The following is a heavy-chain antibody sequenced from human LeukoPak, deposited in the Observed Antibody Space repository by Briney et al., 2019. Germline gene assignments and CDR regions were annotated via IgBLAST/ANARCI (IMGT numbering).Heavy chain of an antibody. J-gene: IGHJ4*02. V-gene: IGHV3-49*04. CDR2: IRNKAYGGTT. CDR3: TRVPYYDFWSGYYGNFDY. Sequence: GGSLRLSCTASGFTFGDYAMSWVRQAPGKGLEWVGFIRNKAYGGTTEYAASVKGRFTISRDDSKSIAYLQINSLQTEDTAVYYCTRVPYYDFWSGYYGNFDYWGQGTLVTVSS. CDR1: GFTFGDYA. D-gene: IGHD3-3*01.